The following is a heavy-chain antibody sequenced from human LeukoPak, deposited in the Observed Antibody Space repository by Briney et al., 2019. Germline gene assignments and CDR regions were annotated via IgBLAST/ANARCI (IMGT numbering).Heavy chain of an antibody. J-gene: IGHJ4*02. CDR1: GGTFSSYA. V-gene: IGHV1-69*05. CDR3: ARPREKVNSGSYQLDY. D-gene: IGHD1-26*01. Sequence: SVKVSCKASGGTFSSYAISWVRQAPGQGLEWMGRIIPIFGTANYAQKFQGRATITTDESTSTAYMEMSSLRSEDTAVYDCARPREKVNSGSYQLDYWGQGTLVTVSS. CDR2: IIPIFGTA.